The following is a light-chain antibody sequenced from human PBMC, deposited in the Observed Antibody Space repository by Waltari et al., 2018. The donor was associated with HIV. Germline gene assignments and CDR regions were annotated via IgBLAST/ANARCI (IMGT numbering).Light chain of an antibody. CDR3: VLYMSGAKWV. CDR1: SGSVSINNY. J-gene: IGLJ3*02. Sequence: QTVVTQEPSLSVSPGGTVTLTCALRSGSVSINNYPGWFQQTPGQAPRTLISSTNYRASGVPNRFSGSILGNKAALTITGAQADDESHYYCVLYMSGAKWVFGGGTKLTVL. CDR2: STN. V-gene: IGLV8-61*01.